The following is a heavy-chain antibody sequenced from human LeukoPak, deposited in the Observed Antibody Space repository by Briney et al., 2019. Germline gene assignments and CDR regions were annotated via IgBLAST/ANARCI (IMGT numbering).Heavy chain of an antibody. CDR3: ARDRGVSIAAAGIVHWFDP. J-gene: IGHJ5*02. CDR2: INHSGST. Sequence: SETLSLTCAVYGGSFSGYYWSWIRQPPGKGLEWIGEINHSGSTNYNPSLKSRVTISVDTSKNQFSLKLSSVTAADTAVYYCARDRGVSIAAAGIVHWFDPWGQGTLVTVSS. D-gene: IGHD6-13*01. V-gene: IGHV4-34*01. CDR1: GGSFSGYY.